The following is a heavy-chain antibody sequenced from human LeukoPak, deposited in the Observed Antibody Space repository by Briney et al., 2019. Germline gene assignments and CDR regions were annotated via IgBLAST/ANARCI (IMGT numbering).Heavy chain of an antibody. D-gene: IGHD2-2*01. Sequence: GRSLRLSCAASGFTFDDYAMHWVRQAPGKGLEWVSGISWNSGSIGYADSAKGRFTISRDNAKNSLYLQMNSLRAEDTALYYCAKDLASDTWRFAVWGQGTLVTVSS. V-gene: IGHV3-9*01. CDR1: GFTFDDYA. J-gene: IGHJ4*02. CDR2: ISWNSGSI. CDR3: AKDLASDTWRFAV.